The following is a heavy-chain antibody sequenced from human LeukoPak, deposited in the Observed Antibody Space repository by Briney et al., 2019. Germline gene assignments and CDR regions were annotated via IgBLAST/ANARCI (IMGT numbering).Heavy chain of an antibody. J-gene: IGHJ4*02. D-gene: IGHD2-15*01. CDR3: VRERLGNCSGGNCHGADY. V-gene: IGHV1-18*01. CDR1: GYRFTTHG. CDR2: ISGYSGKT. Sequence: ASVKVSCKASGYRFTTHGISWVRQAPGQGLEWLGWISGYSGKTNSAQNLQGRVTMTIDTSTSTAYMELRNLRSDDTAVYYCVRERLGNCSGGNCHGADYWGQGALVTVSS.